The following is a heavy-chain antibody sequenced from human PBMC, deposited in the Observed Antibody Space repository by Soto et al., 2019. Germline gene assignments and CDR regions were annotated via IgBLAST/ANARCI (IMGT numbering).Heavy chain of an antibody. J-gene: IGHJ6*02. Sequence: RASVKVSCKVSGYTLTELSMHWVRQAPGQGLEWMGWINPNSGGTNYAQKFQGRVTMTRDTSISTAYMELSRLRSDDTAVYYCARDRGSGWYLTYYYYGMDVWGQGTTVTVSS. CDR2: INPNSGGT. V-gene: IGHV1-2*02. CDR1: GYTLTELS. D-gene: IGHD6-19*01. CDR3: ARDRGSGWYLTYYYYGMDV.